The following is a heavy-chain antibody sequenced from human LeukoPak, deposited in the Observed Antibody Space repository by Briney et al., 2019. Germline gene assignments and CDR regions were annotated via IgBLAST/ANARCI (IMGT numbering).Heavy chain of an antibody. CDR2: ISSSSSYI. Sequence: GGSLRLSCAAPGFTFSSYRMTWVRQAPGKGLDWVPSISSSSSYIYYADSVKGRFTISRDNAKNSLYLQMNSLRAEDTAVYYCARRYCSSTSCYDRGGMDVWGQGTTVTVSS. CDR3: ARRYCSSTSCYDRGGMDV. CDR1: GFTFSSYR. J-gene: IGHJ6*02. V-gene: IGHV3-21*01. D-gene: IGHD2-2*01.